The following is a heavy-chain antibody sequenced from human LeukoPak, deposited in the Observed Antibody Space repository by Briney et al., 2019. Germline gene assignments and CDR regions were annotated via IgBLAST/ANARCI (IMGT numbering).Heavy chain of an antibody. Sequence: SVKVSCKASGGTFSSYAISWVRQAPGQGLEWMGRIIPILGIANYAQKFQGRVTITADKSTSTAYMELSSLRSEDTAVYYCARGPYCSGGSCYFRHYYHYYGMDVWGQGTTVTVSS. J-gene: IGHJ6*02. V-gene: IGHV1-69*04. CDR2: IIPILGIA. D-gene: IGHD2-15*01. CDR1: GGTFSSYA. CDR3: ARGPYCSGGSCYFRHYYHYYGMDV.